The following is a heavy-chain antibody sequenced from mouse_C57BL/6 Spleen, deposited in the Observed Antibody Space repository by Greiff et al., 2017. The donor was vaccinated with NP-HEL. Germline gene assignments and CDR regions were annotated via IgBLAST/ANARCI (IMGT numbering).Heavy chain of an antibody. CDR2: IDPANGNT. D-gene: IGHD2-4*01. J-gene: IGHJ4*01. V-gene: IGHV14-3*01. CDR1: GFNITNTY. Sequence: LVESVAELVRPGASVKLSCTASGFNITNTYMHWVKQRPEQGLEWIGRIDPANGNTKYAPKFQGKATITADTSSNTAYLQLSSLTSEDTAIYYCAAYYDYPSYYAMDYWGQGTSVTVSS. CDR3: AAYYDYPSYYAMDY.